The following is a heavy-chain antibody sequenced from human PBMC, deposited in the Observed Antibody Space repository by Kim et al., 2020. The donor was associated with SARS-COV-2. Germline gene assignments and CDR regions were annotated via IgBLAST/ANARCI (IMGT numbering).Heavy chain of an antibody. CDR2: IWYDGSNK. J-gene: IGHJ6*02. CDR3: ARAPDSGWSQNYYYYGMDV. Sequence: GGSLRLSCAASGFTFSSYGMHWVRQAPGKGLEWVAVIWYDGSNKYYADSVKGRFTISRDNSKNTLYLQMNSLRAEDTAVYYCARAPDSGWSQNYYYYGMDVWGQGTTVTVSS. D-gene: IGHD6-19*01. V-gene: IGHV3-33*01. CDR1: GFTFSSYG.